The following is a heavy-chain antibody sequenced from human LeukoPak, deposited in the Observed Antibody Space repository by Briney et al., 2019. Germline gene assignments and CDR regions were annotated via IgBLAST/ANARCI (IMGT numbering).Heavy chain of an antibody. V-gene: IGHV3-23*01. J-gene: IGHJ4*02. CDR1: GFTFSSYA. CDR3: AKVETAAAATLRGFDY. D-gene: IGHD6-13*01. CDR2: IGGSAGST. Sequence: GGSLRLSCAASGFTFSSYAMSWVRQAPGKGLEWVSSIGGSAGSTYYAASVKGRFTISRDNSKNTLYLQMNSLRAEDTAVYYCAKVETAAAATLRGFDYWGQGTLVTVSS.